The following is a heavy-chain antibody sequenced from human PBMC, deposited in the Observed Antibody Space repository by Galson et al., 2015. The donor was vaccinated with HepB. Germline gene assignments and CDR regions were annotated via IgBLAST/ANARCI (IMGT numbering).Heavy chain of an antibody. V-gene: IGHV2-70*04. J-gene: IGHJ4*02. CDR2: IDWDDDK. Sequence: PALVKPTQTLTLTCTFSGFSLSTRGMRVSWIRQPPGKALEWLARIDWDDDKFYSTSLKTRLTISKDTSKNQVVLTMTNMDPMDTATYYCARMGASVHFAYWGQGTLVTVSS. CDR1: GFSLSTRGMR. D-gene: IGHD1-26*01. CDR3: ARMGASVHFAY.